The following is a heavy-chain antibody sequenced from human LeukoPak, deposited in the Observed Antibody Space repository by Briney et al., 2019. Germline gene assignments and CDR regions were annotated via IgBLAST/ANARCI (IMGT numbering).Heavy chain of an antibody. CDR1: GFTFSNSA. V-gene: IGHV3-23*01. CDR3: ARDASGWYQYFDP. J-gene: IGHJ5*02. Sequence: PGGSLRLSCAASGFTFSNSAMSWVRQAPGKGLKWVSGISGSGVNTNYADSVKGRFTISRDKSKNMLYLQMNSLRADDTAVYYCARDASGWYQYFDPWGQGTLVTVSS. D-gene: IGHD6-19*01. CDR2: ISGSGVNT.